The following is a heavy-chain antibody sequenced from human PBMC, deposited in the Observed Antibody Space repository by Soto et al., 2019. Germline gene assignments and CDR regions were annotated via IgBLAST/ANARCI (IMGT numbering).Heavy chain of an antibody. D-gene: IGHD3-9*01. CDR1: GFTFTSYG. J-gene: IGHJ4*02. CDR2: IRGDGGQT. Sequence: VGSLRLSCTASGFTFTSYGMGWVRQAPGKGLQWVSTIRGDGGQTHYTDSVKGRFSISRDNSKNTVYLQMDSLRAEDTAMYFCARDVGLDSDDFFAYWGQGTQVTVSS. CDR3: ARDVGLDSDDFFAY. V-gene: IGHV3-23*01.